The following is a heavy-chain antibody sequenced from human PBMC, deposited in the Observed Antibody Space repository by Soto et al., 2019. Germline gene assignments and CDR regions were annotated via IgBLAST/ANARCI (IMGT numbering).Heavy chain of an antibody. CDR1: GFTFSSYG. J-gene: IGHJ4*02. CDR2: ISYDGSNK. D-gene: IGHD2-8*01. V-gene: IGHV3-30*18. Sequence: QVQLVESGGGVVQPGRSLRLSCAASGFTFSSYGMHWVRQAPGKGLEWVAVISYDGSNKYYADSVKGRFTISRDNSKNTLYLQMNSLRAEDTAVYYCAKDGVVLMVYAISLDPNYYFDYWGQGTLVTVSS. CDR3: AKDGVVLMVYAISLDPNYYFDY.